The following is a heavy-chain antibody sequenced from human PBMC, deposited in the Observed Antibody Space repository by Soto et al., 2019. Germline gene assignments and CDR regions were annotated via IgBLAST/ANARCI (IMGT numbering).Heavy chain of an antibody. J-gene: IGHJ5*02. CDR3: APTFPRHTAVSSGASFTPASDP. CDR1: GFSLTTSGVG. Sequence: QITLKESGPTLLKPTQTLTLTCTFSGFSLTTSGVGVGWIRQPPGKALEWLALIYWDDDKRYSPSLLSTLTPTKDTSKVQLVLKMTTMGPGDTDTYYCAPTFPRHTAVSSGASFTPASDPWGQGTLVTISS. V-gene: IGHV2-5*02. D-gene: IGHD3-22*01. CDR2: IYWDDDK.